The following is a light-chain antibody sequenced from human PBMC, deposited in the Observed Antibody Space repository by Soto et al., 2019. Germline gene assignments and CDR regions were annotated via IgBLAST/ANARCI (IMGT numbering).Light chain of an antibody. Sequence: EIVMTHSPATLSVSPGERATLSCSASQSVSSYLAWYQQKPGQAPRLLIYDASNRATGIPARFSGSGSGTDFTLTISSLEPEDFAVYYCQQRSNWPITFGQGTRLEIK. CDR2: DAS. J-gene: IGKJ5*01. CDR3: QQRSNWPIT. V-gene: IGKV3-11*01. CDR1: QSVSSY.